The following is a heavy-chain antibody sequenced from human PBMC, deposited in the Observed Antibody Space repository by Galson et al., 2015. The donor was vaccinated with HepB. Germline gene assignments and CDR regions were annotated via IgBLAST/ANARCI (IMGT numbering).Heavy chain of an antibody. V-gene: IGHV3-23*01. CDR3: AKAWRDFYYYMDV. CDR1: GFTFNNYA. CDR2: ISGNGDST. Sequence: SLRLSCAVSGFTFNNYAMNWVRQAPGKGLEWVSSISGNGDSTYYVASVTGRFTISRDNSKNTLYLQMSNLTVEDTAVYYCAKAWRDFYYYMDVWAKGTTVTVSS. J-gene: IGHJ6*03. D-gene: IGHD5-12*01.